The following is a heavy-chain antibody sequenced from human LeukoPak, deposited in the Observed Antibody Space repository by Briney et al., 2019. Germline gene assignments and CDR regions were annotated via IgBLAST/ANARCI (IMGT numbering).Heavy chain of an antibody. Sequence: GGSLRLSCAASGFTFSSYWMNWVREAPGEGLEWVANIKQAGREKYSVDWVKGRFTISRDNAKNSLYLQMNSLRAEDTAVYYCAKDRGYDSSGYYPRYTFDIWGQGTMVTVSS. CDR3: AKDRGYDSSGYYPRYTFDI. CDR1: GFTFSSYW. V-gene: IGHV3-7*01. CDR2: IKQAGREK. J-gene: IGHJ3*02. D-gene: IGHD3-22*01.